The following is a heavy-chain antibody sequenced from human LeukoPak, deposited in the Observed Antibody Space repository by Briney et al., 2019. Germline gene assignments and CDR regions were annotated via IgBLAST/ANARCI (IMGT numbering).Heavy chain of an antibody. Sequence: ASVKVSCKTSGYTFTRYGVSWVRQAPGQGLEWMGWISPHNGNRDYAQKFKDRVTMTTDTSTNTVYLELRSLRPDDTAMYYCERTGCGSGSDDFDFWGQGTLVTVSS. CDR3: ERTGCGSGSDDFDF. CDR2: ISPHNGNR. D-gene: IGHD3-10*01. V-gene: IGHV1-18*01. CDR1: GYTFTRYG. J-gene: IGHJ4*02.